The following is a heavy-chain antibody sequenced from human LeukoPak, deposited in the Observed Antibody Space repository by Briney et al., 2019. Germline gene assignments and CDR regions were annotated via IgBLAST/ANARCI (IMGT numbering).Heavy chain of an antibody. CDR3: AIYSSSWSPNYYYGMDV. J-gene: IGHJ6*02. V-gene: IGHV3-7*01. CDR2: IRQDGSEK. CDR1: GFTFSSYW. Sequence: PGGSLRLSCAASGFTFSSYWMSWVRQAPGKGLEWVANIRQDGSEKYYVDSVKGRFTISRDNAKNSLYLQMNSLRAEDTAVYYCAIYSSSWSPNYYYGMDVWGQGTTVSVSS. D-gene: IGHD6-13*01.